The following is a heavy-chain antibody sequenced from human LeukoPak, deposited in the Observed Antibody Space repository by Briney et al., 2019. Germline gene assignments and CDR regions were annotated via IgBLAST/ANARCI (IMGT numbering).Heavy chain of an antibody. J-gene: IGHJ6*02. CDR1: GFTFSSYS. CDR3: AKPTDGIAVPWYRYGMDV. Sequence: GGSLRLSCAASGFTFSSYSMNWVRQAPGKGLEWVSSISSSSSYIYYADSVKGRFTISRDNAKNSLYLQMNSLRAEDTAVYYCAKPTDGIAVPWYRYGMDVWGQGTTVTVSS. V-gene: IGHV3-21*01. CDR2: ISSSSSYI. D-gene: IGHD6-19*01.